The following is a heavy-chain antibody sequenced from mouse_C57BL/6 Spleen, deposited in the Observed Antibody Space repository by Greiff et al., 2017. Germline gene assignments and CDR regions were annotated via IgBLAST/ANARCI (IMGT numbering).Heavy chain of an antibody. CDR1: GFTFSSYG. Sequence: EVKLVESGGDLVKPGGSLKLSCAASGFTFSSYGMSWVRQTPDKRLEWVATISSGGSYTYYPDSVKGRFTISRDNAKNTLYLQMGSLKSEDTAMYYCARHGITTVVASPFAYWGQGTLVTVSA. V-gene: IGHV5-6*02. J-gene: IGHJ3*01. D-gene: IGHD1-1*01. CDR3: ARHGITTVVASPFAY. CDR2: ISSGGSYT.